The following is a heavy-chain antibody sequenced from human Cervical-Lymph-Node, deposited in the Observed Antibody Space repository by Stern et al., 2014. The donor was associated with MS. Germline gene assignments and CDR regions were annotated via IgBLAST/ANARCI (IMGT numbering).Heavy chain of an antibody. D-gene: IGHD3-10*01. CDR1: GFTFSTFA. CDR2: VSYDGNNK. CDR3: ARDGARGPPPLLFDY. J-gene: IGHJ4*02. V-gene: IGHV3-30*04. Sequence: VQLVESGGGVVQPGRSLRLSCAASGFTFSTFAMHWVRQAPGKGLEWLTVVSYDGNNKYYADSVKGRFTISTDNSKNQLYLQMNSLRAEDPAVYFWARDGARGPPPLLFDYWGQGALVTVSS.